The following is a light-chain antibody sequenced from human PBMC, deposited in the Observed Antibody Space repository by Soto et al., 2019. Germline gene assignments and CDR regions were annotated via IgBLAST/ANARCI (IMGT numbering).Light chain of an antibody. Sequence: QSALTQPASVSGSPGQSITISCTGTSSDVGAYIYVSWYQQHPGKAPKLMIYDITNRPSGVSNRFSGSKSGNTASLTISGLQAEDEADYYGVSFTTSSSYVFGTGTKLTVL. V-gene: IGLV2-14*01. J-gene: IGLJ1*01. CDR1: SSDVGAYIY. CDR3: VSFTTSSSYV. CDR2: DIT.